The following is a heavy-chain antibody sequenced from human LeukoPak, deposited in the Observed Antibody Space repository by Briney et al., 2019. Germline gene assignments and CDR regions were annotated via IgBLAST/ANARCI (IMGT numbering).Heavy chain of an antibody. CDR3: ARGSLDGGHSNLTFDY. CDR2: IYYSGST. CDR1: GGSISYYY. V-gene: IGHV4-59*12. J-gene: IGHJ4*02. Sequence: PSETLSLTCTVSGGSISYYYWSWIRQPPGKGLEWIGYIYYSGSTKYNPSLKSRVTISVDTSKNQFSLKLSSVTAADTAVYYCARGSLDGGHSNLTFDYWGQGTLVTVSS. D-gene: IGHD4-23*01.